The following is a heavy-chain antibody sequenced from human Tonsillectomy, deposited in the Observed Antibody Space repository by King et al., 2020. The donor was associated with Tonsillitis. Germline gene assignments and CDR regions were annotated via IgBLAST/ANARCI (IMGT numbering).Heavy chain of an antibody. CDR2: IYTSGGT. CDR3: ARPDYDFWPSSHCGYFHH. J-gene: IGHJ1*01. CDR1: GGSISAGSYY. Sequence: QVQLQESGPGLVKPSQTLSLTCTVSGGSISAGSYYWSWIRQPAAKGLEWIGRIYTSGGTNYNPSLKSRVTMSVDTSKNQFSLKLSSVTAADTAVYYCARPDYDFWPSSHCGYFHHWGQGTLVNVSS. D-gene: IGHD3-3*01. V-gene: IGHV4-61*02.